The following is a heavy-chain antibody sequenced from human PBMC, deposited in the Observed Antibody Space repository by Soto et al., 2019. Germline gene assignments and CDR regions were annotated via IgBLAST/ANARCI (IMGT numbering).Heavy chain of an antibody. CDR1: GYTFTSYG. CDR2: ISAYNGNT. V-gene: IGHV1-18*01. J-gene: IGHJ5*02. Sequence: ASVKVSCKASGYTFTSYGISWVRQAPGQGLEWMGWISAYNGNTNYAQKLQGRVTMTTDTSTSTAYMELRSLRSDDTAVYYCARETKERRGYSYVSGGWFEPWGQGTLVIV. D-gene: IGHD3-22*01. CDR3: ARETKERRGYSYVSGGWFEP.